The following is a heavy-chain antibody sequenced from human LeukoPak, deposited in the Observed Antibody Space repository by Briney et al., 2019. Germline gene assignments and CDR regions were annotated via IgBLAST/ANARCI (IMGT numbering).Heavy chain of an antibody. CDR3: ARDIFFYMDV. CDR1: GYRFTPYA. V-gene: IGHV7-4-1*02. D-gene: IGHD3-9*01. Sequence: APVKVSCKAAGYRFTPYAVNWVPQAPGQGLEGMGWINTNTGKSTYAQGFTGRFVFSLDSSISTAYLQISSLKAEDSAVDYCARDIFFYMDVWGKGTTVTVSS. CDR2: INTNTGKS. J-gene: IGHJ6*03.